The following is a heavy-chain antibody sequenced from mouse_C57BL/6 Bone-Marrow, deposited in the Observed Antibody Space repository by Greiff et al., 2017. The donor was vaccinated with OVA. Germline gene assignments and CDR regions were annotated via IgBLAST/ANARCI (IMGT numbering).Heavy chain of an antibody. Sequence: QVQLQQSGAELVRPGASVKLSCKASGYTFTDYYINWVKQRPGQGLEWIARIYPGSGNTYYNEKFKGKATLTAEKSSSTAYMQLSSLTSEDSAVYFCAGLGYYGSSYDAMDYWGQGTSVTVSS. CDR2: IYPGSGNT. CDR3: AGLGYYGSSYDAMDY. J-gene: IGHJ4*01. V-gene: IGHV1-76*01. CDR1: GYTFTDYY. D-gene: IGHD1-1*01.